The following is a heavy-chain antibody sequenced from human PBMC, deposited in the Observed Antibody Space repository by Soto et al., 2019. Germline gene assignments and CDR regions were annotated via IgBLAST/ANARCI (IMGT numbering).Heavy chain of an antibody. CDR3: AKDVHYDIVTGIEYFDH. CDR2: ISGTGRVT. D-gene: IGHD3-9*01. V-gene: IGHV3-23*01. CDR1: GFTFSSYA. Sequence: EVQLLESGGGLVQPGGSLKISCAVSGFTFSSYAMSWVRQAPGKGLEWVSGISGTGRVTNYAESVKGRFTISRDNPKKTLSLEMKSLRAEDTAVYYCAKDVHYDIVTGIEYFDHWGQGTLVTVSS. J-gene: IGHJ1*01.